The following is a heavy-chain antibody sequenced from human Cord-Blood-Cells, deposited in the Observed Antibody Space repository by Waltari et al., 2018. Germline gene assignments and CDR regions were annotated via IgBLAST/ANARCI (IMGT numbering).Heavy chain of an antibody. CDR2: IYYSGST. D-gene: IGHD3-22*01. Sequence: QLQLQESGPGLVKPSETLSLTCTVSGGSISSSSYYWGWIRQPPGKGLEWIGSIYYSGSTYDNPSLKSRVTISVDTSKNQFSLKLGSVTAADTAVYYCARVDSSGYYYFAFDIWGQGTMVTVSS. J-gene: IGHJ3*02. CDR3: ARVDSSGYYYFAFDI. CDR1: GGSISSSSYY. V-gene: IGHV4-39*01.